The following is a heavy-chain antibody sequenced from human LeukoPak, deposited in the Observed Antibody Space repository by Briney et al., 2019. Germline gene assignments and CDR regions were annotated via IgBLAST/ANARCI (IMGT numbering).Heavy chain of an antibody. Sequence: PGGSLRLSCAASGFTFSSYSMNWVRQAPGKGLEWVSYISSSSSTIYYADSVKGRFTISRDNAKNSLYLQMNSLRAEDTAVYYCARLGPTSYRGWFDPWGQGTLVTVSS. CDR1: GFTFSSYS. CDR3: ARLGPTSYRGWFDP. V-gene: IGHV3-48*04. J-gene: IGHJ5*02. D-gene: IGHD2-2*01. CDR2: ISSSSSTI.